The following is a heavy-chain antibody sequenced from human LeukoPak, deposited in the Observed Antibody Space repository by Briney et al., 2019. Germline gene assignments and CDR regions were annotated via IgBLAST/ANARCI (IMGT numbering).Heavy chain of an antibody. J-gene: IGHJ6*03. CDR2: IYTSGST. CDR3: ARDQGYSNPSWYYYYMDV. CDR1: GGSISSYY. Sequence: SEALSLTCTVSGGSISSYYWSWIRQPAGKGLEWIGRIYTSGSTNYNPPLKSRVTMSVDTSKNQFSLKLSSVTAADTAVYYCARDQGYSNPSWYYYYMDVWGKGTTVTVSS. D-gene: IGHD4-11*01. V-gene: IGHV4-4*07.